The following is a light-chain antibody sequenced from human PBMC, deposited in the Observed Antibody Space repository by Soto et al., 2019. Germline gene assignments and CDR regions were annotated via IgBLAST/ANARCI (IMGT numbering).Light chain of an antibody. J-gene: IGKJ1*01. V-gene: IGKV3-20*01. CDR3: QQYDTSPRT. CDR1: QDIVYSY. CDR2: AAA. Sequence: ETMLTQSPGIMSLTSGQSAPISSRAIQDIVYSYLARYQHKPGQAPRRLFYAAASRATGIPDRFSGGGSGTDFTLTISRLEPEDFAVYDGQQYDTSPRTFGPGSMV.